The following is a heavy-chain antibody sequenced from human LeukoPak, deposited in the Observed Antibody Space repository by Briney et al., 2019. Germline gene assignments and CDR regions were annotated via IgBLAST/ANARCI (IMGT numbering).Heavy chain of an antibody. J-gene: IGHJ4*02. V-gene: IGHV4-39*01. CDR1: GGSMTSSSYY. CDR3: ARQERGYYCDY. Sequence: SETLSLTCTASGGSMTSSSYYWGWIRQSPGKGLEWIGSIFYSGVSYYNPSLKSRITMSVDTSKNQFSLRLSSVTAADTAVYYCARQERGYYCDYWGPGTLLTVTS. CDR2: IFYSGVS.